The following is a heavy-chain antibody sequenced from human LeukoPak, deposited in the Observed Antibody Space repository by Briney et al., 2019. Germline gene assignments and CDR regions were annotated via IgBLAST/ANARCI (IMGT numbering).Heavy chain of an antibody. CDR1: GGSISSYY. J-gene: IGHJ4*02. CDR3: ARGHNYYDSSGSSDFDY. V-gene: IGHV4-59*12. Sequence: SETLSLTCTVSGGSISSYYWSWIRQPPGKGLEWIGYIYYSGSTNYNPSLKSRVTISVDTSKNQFSLKLSSVTAADTAVYYCARGHNYYDSSGSSDFDYWGQGTLVTVSS. D-gene: IGHD3-22*01. CDR2: IYYSGST.